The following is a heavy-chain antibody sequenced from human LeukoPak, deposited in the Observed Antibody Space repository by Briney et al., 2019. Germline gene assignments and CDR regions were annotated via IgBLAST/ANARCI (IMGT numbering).Heavy chain of an antibody. D-gene: IGHD2/OR15-2a*01. Sequence: SETLSLTCTVSGGSISSYYWSWIRQPPGKGLEWIGYIYYSGSTNYNPSLKSRVTISVDTSKNQFSLKLSSVTAADTAVYYCASSMVPAPLWYFDLWGRGTLVTVSS. V-gene: IGHV4-59*01. CDR3: ASSMVPAPLWYFDL. CDR2: IYYSGST. CDR1: GGSISSYY. J-gene: IGHJ2*01.